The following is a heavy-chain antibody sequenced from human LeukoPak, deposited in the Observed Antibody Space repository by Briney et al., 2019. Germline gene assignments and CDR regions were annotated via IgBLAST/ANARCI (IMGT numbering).Heavy chain of an antibody. CDR2: IYSGGTT. CDR1: GFTVTNNY. V-gene: IGHV3-53*01. CDR3: ARDRGAAAGD. D-gene: IGHD6-13*01. Sequence: GGSLRLSCVASGFTVTNNYMSWVRQAPGKELEWVAVIYSGGTTQYADSVKGRFTISRDNSKNTLYLQMNSLRADDTAVYYCARDRGAAAGDWGQGTLVTVSS. J-gene: IGHJ4*02.